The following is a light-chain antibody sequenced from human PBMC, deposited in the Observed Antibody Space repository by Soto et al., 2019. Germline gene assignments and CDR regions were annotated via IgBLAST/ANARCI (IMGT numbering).Light chain of an antibody. CDR2: GAS. V-gene: IGKV3-15*01. CDR1: QSISSN. J-gene: IGKJ4*01. Sequence: EIVMTQSPATLSVSPGERATLSCRASQSISSNLVWYQQKPGQAPRLLIYGASTRATGIPARFSGSGSGTEFTLTINSLQPEDFATYFCQQSYTSPLTFGGGTRVQI. CDR3: QQSYTSPLT.